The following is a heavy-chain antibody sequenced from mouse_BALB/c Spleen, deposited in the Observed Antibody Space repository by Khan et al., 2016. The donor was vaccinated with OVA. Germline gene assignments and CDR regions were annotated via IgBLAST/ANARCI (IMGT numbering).Heavy chain of an antibody. V-gene: IGHV5-6*01. Sequence: EVELVESGGDLVKPGGSLKLSCAASGFTFSNYGMSWVRQTPDKRLEWVATITNGGSYTYYPDSVKGRFTISRDNAQNTLYQQMSSLKAEVTAMYYCARRVYDDAWFAYWGQGTLVTVSA. D-gene: IGHD2-12*01. CDR1: GFTFSNYG. CDR2: ITNGGSYT. J-gene: IGHJ3*01. CDR3: ARRVYDDAWFAY.